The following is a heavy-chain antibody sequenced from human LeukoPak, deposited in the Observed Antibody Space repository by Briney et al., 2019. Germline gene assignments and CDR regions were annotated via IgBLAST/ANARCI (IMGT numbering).Heavy chain of an antibody. J-gene: IGHJ4*02. CDR2: IYSGGST. V-gene: IGHV3-53*05. CDR1: GLNVSSNY. Sequence: GGSLRLSCAASGLNVSSNYMSWVRQAPGKGLEWVSIIYSGGSTYYADSVKGRFTISRDNSKNTLYLQMNSLRAEDTAVYYCAKEEGPLRDENYYFDYWGQGTLVTVSS. D-gene: IGHD3-3*01. CDR3: AKEEGPLRDENYYFDY.